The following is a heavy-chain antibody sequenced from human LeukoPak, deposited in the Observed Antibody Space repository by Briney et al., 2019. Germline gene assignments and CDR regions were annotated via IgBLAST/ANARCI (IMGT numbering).Heavy chain of an antibody. D-gene: IGHD6-13*01. V-gene: IGHV3-23*01. CDR1: GFTFNSYA. J-gene: IGHJ4*02. CDR2: ITGGGDTT. Sequence: PGGSLRLSCAASGFTFNSYAMTWVRQAPGKGLEWVSSITGGGDTTYYADSVRGRFTISRDNSKNTLYLQMNSLRAEDTAVYYCAKDRYSSSWYHPDYWGQGTLVTVSS. CDR3: AKDRYSSSWYHPDY.